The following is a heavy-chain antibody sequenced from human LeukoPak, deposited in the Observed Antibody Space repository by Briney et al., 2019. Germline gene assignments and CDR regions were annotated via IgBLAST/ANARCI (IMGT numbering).Heavy chain of an antibody. CDR2: ISGSGGST. D-gene: IGHD3-10*01. CDR1: GFTFSSYA. CDR3: ATGRGSFDY. Sequence: GGSLRLSCAASGFTFSSYAMNWVRQAPGKGLEWVSGISGSGGSTYYADSVKGRFTISRDNSKNTLYLQMSSLRAEDTAVYCCATGRGSFDYWGQGTLVTVSS. J-gene: IGHJ4*02. V-gene: IGHV3-23*01.